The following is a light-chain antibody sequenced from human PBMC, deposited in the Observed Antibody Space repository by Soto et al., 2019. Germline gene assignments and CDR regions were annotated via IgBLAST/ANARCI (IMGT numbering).Light chain of an antibody. Sequence: QSVLTQPASVSLSPGQSITISCTGTSSDVGNYNYVSLYRQHPGKAPKLMIYEVSNRPSGVSNRFSGSKSGNTASLTISGLKAEDEADYYCSSYTSSNTLYVFGTGTKVTVL. CDR1: SSDVGNYNY. V-gene: IGLV2-14*01. CDR3: SSYTSSNTLYV. J-gene: IGLJ1*01. CDR2: EVS.